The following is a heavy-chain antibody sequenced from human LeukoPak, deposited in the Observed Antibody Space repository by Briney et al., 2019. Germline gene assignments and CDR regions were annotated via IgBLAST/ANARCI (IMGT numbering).Heavy chain of an antibody. D-gene: IGHD3-10*01. J-gene: IGHJ6*03. Sequence: GGSLRLSCAASGFTFSSYEMNWVRQAPGKGLEWVSYISSSGSTIYYADSVKGRFISSRDNAKNSLYLQMNSLRAEDTAVYYCARVGRGRSYYYYYMDVWGKGTTVTISS. CDR1: GFTFSSYE. V-gene: IGHV3-48*03. CDR3: ARVGRGRSYYYYYMDV. CDR2: ISSSGSTI.